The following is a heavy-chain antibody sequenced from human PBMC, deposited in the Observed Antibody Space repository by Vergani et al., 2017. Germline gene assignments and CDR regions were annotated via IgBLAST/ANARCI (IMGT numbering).Heavy chain of an antibody. CDR3: ARDLRLLYNRFDP. J-gene: IGHJ5*02. D-gene: IGHD1-14*01. CDR2: TWYDGNNK. CDR1: GCTFNQYG. V-gene: IGHV3-33*01. Sequence: QVQLVESGGGVVQPGRSLRLSCAASGCTFNQYGMHWVRQAPGKGLEWVAVTWYDGNNKQYADSVKGRVTISRDNSKSTMYLQMNSLRDEDTGVYYCARDLRLLYNRFDPWGQGTMVTVSS.